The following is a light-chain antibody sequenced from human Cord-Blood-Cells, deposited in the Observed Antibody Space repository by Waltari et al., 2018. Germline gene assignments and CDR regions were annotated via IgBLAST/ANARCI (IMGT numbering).Light chain of an antibody. J-gene: IGLJ3*02. V-gene: IGLV2-14*01. CDR2: EVS. CDR3: SSYTSSSTLV. Sequence: QSALTQPASVSGSPGQSLTIPCTGTSSDDGGSNYVPWYQQHTGKAPKLIIYEVSKRPSGVSNRFSGSKSGNTASLTISGLQAEDEADYYCSSYTSSSTLVFGGGTKLTVL. CDR1: SSDDGGSNY.